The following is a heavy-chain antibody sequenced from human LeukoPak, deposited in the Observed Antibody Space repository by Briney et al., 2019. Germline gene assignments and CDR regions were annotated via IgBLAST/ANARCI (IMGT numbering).Heavy chain of an antibody. V-gene: IGHV4-59*01. D-gene: IGHD3-10*01. CDR1: GGSISSYY. J-gene: IGHJ6*02. CDR2: IYYSGST. Sequence: SETLSLTCTVSGGSISSYYWNWIRQPPGEGLEWIGYIYYSGSTNYNPSLKSRVTISVDTSKNQFSLKLNSVAAADTAVYYCARSLQYNNNNYFYYGMDVWGQGTTVTVSS. CDR3: ARSLQYNNNNYFYYGMDV.